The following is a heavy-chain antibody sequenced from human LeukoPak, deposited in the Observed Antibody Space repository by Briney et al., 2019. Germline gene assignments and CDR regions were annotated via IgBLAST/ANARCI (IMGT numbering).Heavy chain of an antibody. V-gene: IGHV3-30*03. CDR2: ISYDGSNK. D-gene: IGHD3-22*01. CDR3: ARSDYYDSSGYYLEDY. CDR1: GFTFSFYG. Sequence: PGGSLRLSCAASGFTFSFYGMHWVRQAPGKGLEWVAVISYDGSNKYYADSVKGRFTISRDNSKNTLYLQMNSLRAEDTAVYYCARSDYYDSSGYYLEDYRGQGTLVTVSS. J-gene: IGHJ4*02.